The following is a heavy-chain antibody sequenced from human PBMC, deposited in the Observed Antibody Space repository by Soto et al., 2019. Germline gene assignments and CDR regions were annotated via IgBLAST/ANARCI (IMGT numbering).Heavy chain of an antibody. D-gene: IGHD5-18*01. Sequence: ASVKVSCKASGYTFTGYYMHWVRQAPGQGLEWMGWINPNSGGTNYAQKFQGWVTMTRDTSISTAYMELSRLRSDDTAVYYCARSGNTGYYGTDVWGQGTTVTVSS. CDR3: ARSGNTGYYGTDV. CDR1: GYTFTGYY. CDR2: INPNSGGT. V-gene: IGHV1-2*04. J-gene: IGHJ6*02.